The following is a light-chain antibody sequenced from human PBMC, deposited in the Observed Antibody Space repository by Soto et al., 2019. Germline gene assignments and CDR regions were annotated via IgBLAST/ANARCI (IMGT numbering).Light chain of an antibody. CDR2: EVS. J-gene: IGLJ2*01. V-gene: IGLV2-14*01. Sequence: QSVLTQPASVSGSPGQSITISCTGTSSDVGGYNYVSWYQQHPGKAPKLMIYEVSNRPSGVSNRFSGSMSGNTASLTISGLQADDEADYHCSSYAGNYTLDFGGGTQLTVL. CDR1: SSDVGGYNY. CDR3: SSYAGNYTLD.